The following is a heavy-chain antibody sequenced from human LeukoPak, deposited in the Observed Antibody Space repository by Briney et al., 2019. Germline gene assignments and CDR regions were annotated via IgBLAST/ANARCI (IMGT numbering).Heavy chain of an antibody. CDR2: IKQDGSEK. CDR1: GFTFSSDW. D-gene: IGHD6-19*01. Sequence: GGSLRLSCAASGFTFSSDWTSWVRQAPGKGLERVANIKQDGSEKYYVDSVKGRFTISRDNAKNSLYLQMNSLRAEDTAVYYCARVPPIAVAGDSDYWGQGTLVTVSS. V-gene: IGHV3-7*01. CDR3: ARVPPIAVAGDSDY. J-gene: IGHJ4*02.